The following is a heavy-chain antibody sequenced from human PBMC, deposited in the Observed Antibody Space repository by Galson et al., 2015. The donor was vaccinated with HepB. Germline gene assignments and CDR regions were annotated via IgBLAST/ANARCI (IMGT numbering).Heavy chain of an antibody. D-gene: IGHD6-13*01. CDR1: GYTFTSYG. J-gene: IGHJ4*02. CDR3: ARRSIGIAAARGLDY. Sequence: SVKVSCKASGYTFTSYGISWVRQAPGQGLEWMGWISAYYGNTNYAQKLQGRVTMTTDTSTSTAYMELRSPRSDDTAVYYCARRSIGIAAARGLDYWGQGTLVTVSS. V-gene: IGHV1-18*04. CDR2: ISAYYGNT.